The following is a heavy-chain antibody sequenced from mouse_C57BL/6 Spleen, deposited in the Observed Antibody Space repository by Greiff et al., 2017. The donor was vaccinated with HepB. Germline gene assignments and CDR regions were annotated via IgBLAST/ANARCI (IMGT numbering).Heavy chain of an antibody. D-gene: IGHD1-1*01. CDR2: IYPRDGST. CDR3: ARDYYYYGSSYGVYYFDY. Sequence: VKLQESDAELVKPGASVKISCKVSGYTFTDHTIHWMKQRPEQGLEWIGYIYPRDGSTKYNEKFKGKATLTADKSSSTAYMQLNSLTSEDSAVYFCARDYYYYGSSYGVYYFDYWGQGTTLTVSS. J-gene: IGHJ2*01. CDR1: GYTFTDHT. V-gene: IGHV1-78*01.